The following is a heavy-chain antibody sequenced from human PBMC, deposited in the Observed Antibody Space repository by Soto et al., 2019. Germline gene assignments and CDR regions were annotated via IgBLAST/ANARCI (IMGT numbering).Heavy chain of an antibody. J-gene: IGHJ2*01. CDR2: IYWDDDK. CDR1: GFSLSTSGVG. CDR3: AHRPDGWYFDL. Sequence: QITLKESGPTLVKPTQTLTLTCTFSGFSLSTSGVGVGWIRQPPGKALEWLALIYWDDDKRYSPSLKSRLTXTXXTSKNQVVLTMTNMDPVDTATYYCAHRPDGWYFDLWGRGTLVTVSS. V-gene: IGHV2-5*02.